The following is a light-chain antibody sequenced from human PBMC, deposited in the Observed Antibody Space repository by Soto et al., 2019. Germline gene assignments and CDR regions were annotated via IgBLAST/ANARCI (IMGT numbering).Light chain of an antibody. V-gene: IGKV1-5*01. CDR2: DAS. CDR1: QSISSW. Sequence: DLQMTQSPSTLSASVGDRVTITCRASQSISSWLAWYQQKPGKAPKVLIYDASSLERGVPSRFSGSGSGTEFTLTINSLQPDDFATYYCQQYDSYSVTFGQGTKLEIK. J-gene: IGKJ2*01. CDR3: QQYDSYSVT.